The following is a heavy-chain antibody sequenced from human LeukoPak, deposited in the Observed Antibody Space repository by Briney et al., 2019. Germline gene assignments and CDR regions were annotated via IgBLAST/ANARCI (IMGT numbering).Heavy chain of an antibody. D-gene: IGHD6-19*01. J-gene: IGHJ4*02. CDR2: INPNSGGT. CDR1: GYTFTGYY. V-gene: IGHV1-2*02. Sequence: AAVKVSCKASGYTFTGYYMHWERQAPGQGLEWMGWINPNSGGTNYAQKFQSRVTMTRDTSISTAYMELSRLRSDDTAVYYCAFSYGSSGSTPDYWGQGTLVPVSS. CDR3: AFSYGSSGSTPDY.